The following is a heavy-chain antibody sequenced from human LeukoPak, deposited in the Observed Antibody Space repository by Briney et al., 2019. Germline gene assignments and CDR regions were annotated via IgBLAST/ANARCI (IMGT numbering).Heavy chain of an antibody. D-gene: IGHD3-16*01. J-gene: IGHJ4*02. Sequence: GASVKVSCKASGYTFTGYYMHWVRQAPGQGLEWMGWINPNRGDTKYAQKFQDRVTMTRDTSISTAYMELSRLRSDDTAVYYWATQRGSYRWGADFDYWGQGTLVTVSS. CDR3: ATQRGSYRWGADFDY. V-gene: IGHV1-2*02. CDR1: GYTFTGYY. CDR2: INPNRGDT.